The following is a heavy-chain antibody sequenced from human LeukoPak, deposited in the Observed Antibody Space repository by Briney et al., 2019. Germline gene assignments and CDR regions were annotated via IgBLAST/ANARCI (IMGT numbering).Heavy chain of an antibody. D-gene: IGHD7-27*01. CDR2: MNPKSGNT. Sequence: ASVKVSCEASGYSFTSYDINWVRQATGQGLEWMGWMNPKSGNTGYAQKFQGRVTITRNTSISTVYMELSSLRSEDTAVYYCARANWGRDYYYYYYMDVWGKGTTVTVSS. J-gene: IGHJ6*03. CDR1: GYSFTSYD. V-gene: IGHV1-8*03. CDR3: ARANWGRDYYYYYYMDV.